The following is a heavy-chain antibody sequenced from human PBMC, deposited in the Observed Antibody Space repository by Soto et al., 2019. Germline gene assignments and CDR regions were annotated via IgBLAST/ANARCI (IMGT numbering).Heavy chain of an antibody. CDR3: AVENVDTAMVTGFDY. V-gene: IGHV4-61*01. Sequence: QVQLQESGPGLVKPSETLSLTCTVSGGSVSSGSYYWSWIRQPPGKGLEWIGYIYYSGSTNYNPSLKSRVTISVDTSKNQFSLKLSSVTAADTAVYYCAVENVDTAMVTGFDYWGRGTLATVSS. CDR1: GGSVSSGSYY. D-gene: IGHD5-18*01. CDR2: IYYSGST. J-gene: IGHJ4*02.